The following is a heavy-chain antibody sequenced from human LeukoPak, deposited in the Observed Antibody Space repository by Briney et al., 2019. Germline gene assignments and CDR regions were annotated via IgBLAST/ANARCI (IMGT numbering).Heavy chain of an antibody. CDR3: ARHGAYSSFGAFGI. V-gene: IGHV4-59*08. CDR1: GGSISSYY. CDR2: IYYSGST. D-gene: IGHD4-17*01. Sequence: SETLSLTCTVSGGSISSYYWSWIRQPPGKGLEWIGYIYYSGSTNYNPSLKSRVTISVGTSKNQFSLKLSSVTAADTAVYYCARHGAYSSFGAFGIWGQGTMVTVA. J-gene: IGHJ3*02.